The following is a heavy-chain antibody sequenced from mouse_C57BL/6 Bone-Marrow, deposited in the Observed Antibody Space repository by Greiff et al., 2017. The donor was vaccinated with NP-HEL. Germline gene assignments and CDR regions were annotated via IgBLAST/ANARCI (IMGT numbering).Heavy chain of an antibody. D-gene: IGHD1-1*01. Sequence: DVHLVESGGGLVKPGGSLKLSCAASGFTFSSYAMSWVRQTPEKRLEWVATISDGGSYTYYPDNVKGRFTISRDNAKNNLYLQMSHLKSEDTAMYYCARGYYYGSFAYWGQGTLVTVSA. J-gene: IGHJ3*01. CDR3: ARGYYYGSFAY. V-gene: IGHV5-4*01. CDR2: ISDGGSYT. CDR1: GFTFSSYA.